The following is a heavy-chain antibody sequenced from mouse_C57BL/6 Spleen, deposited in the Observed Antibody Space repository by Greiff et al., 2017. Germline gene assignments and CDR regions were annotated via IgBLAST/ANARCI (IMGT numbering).Heavy chain of an antibody. CDR1: GYTFTSYT. Sequence: QVQLQQSGAELARPGASVKMSCKASGYTFTSYTMHWVKQRPGQGLEWIGYINPSSGYTKYNQKFKDKATLTADKSSSTAYMQLSSLTSEDSAVYYCARSGLYDYDGRYFDDWGQGTTLTVSS. CDR2: INPSSGYT. D-gene: IGHD2-4*01. CDR3: ARSGLYDYDGRYFDD. J-gene: IGHJ2*01. V-gene: IGHV1-4*01.